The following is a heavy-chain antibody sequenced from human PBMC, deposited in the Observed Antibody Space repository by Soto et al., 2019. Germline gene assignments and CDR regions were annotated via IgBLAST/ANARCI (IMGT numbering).Heavy chain of an antibody. V-gene: IGHV4-30-4*01. Sequence: QVQLQESGPGLVKPSQTLSLTCTVSGDSVSGGDSYWSWIRQPPGQALEWIGYTSFSGYTSYTPSLKGRVTISVDMSKSQFSLRLTSVTAADTAIYYCVRGGNPYHYATSGPGTFDKWGQGTLVSVSS. J-gene: IGHJ4*02. CDR3: VRGGNPYHYATSGPGTFDK. CDR2: TSFSGYT. D-gene: IGHD3-22*01. CDR1: GDSVSGGDSY.